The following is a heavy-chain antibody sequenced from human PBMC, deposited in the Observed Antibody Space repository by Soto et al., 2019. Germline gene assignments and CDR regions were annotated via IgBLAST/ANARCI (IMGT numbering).Heavy chain of an antibody. Sequence: SLRLSCAASGFTFDDFAMHWVRLAPGKGLEWVCLISRDGGRTYYADSVRGRFIVTRDSSKNSLYLQMSSQRLEDTALYYCDLGACSGRNTGCYKRLDFWGQGALVTVSS. CDR1: GFTFDDFA. J-gene: IGHJ4*02. D-gene: IGHD2-2*02. V-gene: IGHV3-43D*04. CDR2: ISRDGGRT. CDR3: DLGACSGRNTGCYKRLDF.